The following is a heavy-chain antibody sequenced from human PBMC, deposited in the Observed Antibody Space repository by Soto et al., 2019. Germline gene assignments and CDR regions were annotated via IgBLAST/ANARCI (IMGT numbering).Heavy chain of an antibody. D-gene: IGHD1-1*01. CDR1: GYAFTTYG. CDR2: ISAHNGNT. V-gene: IGHV1-18*01. J-gene: IGHJ4*02. Sequence: QVHLVQSGAEVKKPGASVKVSCKGSGYAFTTYGITWVRQAPGQGLEWMGWISAHNGNTNYAQKPQGRVTVTRDTSTSTAYMELRSLRSDDTAVYYCARGRYGDCWGQGALVTVSS. CDR3: ARGRYGDC.